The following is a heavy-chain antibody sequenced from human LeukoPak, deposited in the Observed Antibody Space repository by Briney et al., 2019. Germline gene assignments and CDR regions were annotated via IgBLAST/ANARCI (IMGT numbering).Heavy chain of an antibody. D-gene: IGHD6-13*01. Sequence: SETLSLTCTVSGGSISSYYWTWIRQPPGKGLEWIGYIYSSGSTKYNPSLKSRVTISLDTSKNQFSLRLSSVAAADTAVYYCARGYSSNWNWFDPWGQGTLVTVSS. V-gene: IGHV4-59*01. CDR3: ARGYSSNWNWFDP. J-gene: IGHJ5*02. CDR2: IYSSGST. CDR1: GGSISSYY.